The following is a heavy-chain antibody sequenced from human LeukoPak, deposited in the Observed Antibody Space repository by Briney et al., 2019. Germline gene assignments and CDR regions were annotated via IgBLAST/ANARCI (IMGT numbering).Heavy chain of an antibody. CDR1: GASISGGTYY. V-gene: IGHV4-39*01. D-gene: IGHD1-26*01. CDR3: ARRGGSGRAFDY. J-gene: IGHJ4*02. CDR2: IYYTGST. Sequence: PSETLSLTCSVPGASISGGTYYWGWIRQPRGKGLEWIGSIYYTGSTYDNPSLKSRVTISVDTSKNQFSLKLSSVTAADTAVYYCARRGGSGRAFDYWGQGTLVTVSS.